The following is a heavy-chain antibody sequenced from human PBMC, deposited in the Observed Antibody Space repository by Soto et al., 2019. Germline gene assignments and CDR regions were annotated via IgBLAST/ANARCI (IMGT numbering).Heavy chain of an antibody. CDR2: IYYSGST. J-gene: IGHJ3*02. CDR1: GGSISSSSYY. D-gene: IGHD2-15*01. CDR3: AREPTGGDIVDTYWDAFDI. V-gene: IGHV4-39*02. Sequence: SETLSLTCTVSGGSISSSSYYWGWIRQPPGKGLEWIGSIYYSGSTYYNPSLKSRVTISVDTSKNQFSLKLSSVTAADTAVYYCAREPTGGDIVDTYWDAFDIWGQGTMVTVSS.